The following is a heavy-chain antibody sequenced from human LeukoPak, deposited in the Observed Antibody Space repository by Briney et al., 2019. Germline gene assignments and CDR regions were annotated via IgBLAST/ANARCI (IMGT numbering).Heavy chain of an antibody. CDR1: GFTFSSYS. V-gene: IGHV3-21*01. D-gene: IGHD3-22*01. Sequence: PRGSLRLSCAASGFTFSSYSMNWVRQAPGKGLEWVSSISSSSSYIYYADSVKGRFTISRDNARNSLYLQMNSLRAEDTAVYYCARDREYDSSGYFDYWGQGTLVTVSS. J-gene: IGHJ4*02. CDR2: ISSSSSYI. CDR3: ARDREYDSSGYFDY.